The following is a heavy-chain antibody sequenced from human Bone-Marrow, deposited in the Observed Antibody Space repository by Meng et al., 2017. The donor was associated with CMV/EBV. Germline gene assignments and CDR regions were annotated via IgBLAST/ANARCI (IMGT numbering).Heavy chain of an antibody. D-gene: IGHD3-22*01. J-gene: IGHJ4*02. CDR2: INGRGNNT. Sequence: GGSLRLSCTASGFTFSDYAMNWVRQAPGKGLERVSAINGRGNNTYYADSVKGRFTISRDNSKNTLFLPMNSLRAEDTAVYYCAKRGSYYYDSSGYYIPSPFDHWGQGTLVTVSS. CDR1: GFTFSDYA. V-gene: IGHV3-23*01. CDR3: AKRGSYYYDSSGYYIPSPFDH.